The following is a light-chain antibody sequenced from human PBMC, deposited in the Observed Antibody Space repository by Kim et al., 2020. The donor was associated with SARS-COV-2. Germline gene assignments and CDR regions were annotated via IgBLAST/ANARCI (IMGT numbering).Light chain of an antibody. CDR1: QGITNS. CDR2: AAS. Sequence: VSVGGRVTITCRASQGITNSLAWYQQKPGKVPQLLIYAASALQSGVPSRFSGSGSGTDFTLIISSLQPEDVATYYCQKYNSAPWTFGQGTKVEIK. CDR3: QKYNSAPWT. J-gene: IGKJ1*01. V-gene: IGKV1-27*01.